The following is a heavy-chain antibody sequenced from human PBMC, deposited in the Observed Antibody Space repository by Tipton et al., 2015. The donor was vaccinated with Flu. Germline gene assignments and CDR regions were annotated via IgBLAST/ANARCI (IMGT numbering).Heavy chain of an antibody. CDR2: IYHNGST. CDR1: AYSGYSVSGTYY. D-gene: IGHD6-19*01. Sequence: TLSLTCAVSAYSGYSVSGTYYWGWIRQPPGEGLEWIGIIYHNGSTYYNPSLKSRVTISLDTSKNQFSLKLSSVTAADTALYYCANRAVGGPDWYFDLWGRGTPVTVSS. J-gene: IGHJ2*01. V-gene: IGHV4-38-2*01. CDR3: ANRAVGGPDWYFDL.